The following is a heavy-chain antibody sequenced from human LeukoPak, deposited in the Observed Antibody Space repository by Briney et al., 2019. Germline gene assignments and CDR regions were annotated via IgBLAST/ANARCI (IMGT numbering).Heavy chain of an antibody. Sequence: GASVKVSCKASGYTFTSYDINWVRQATGQGLEWKGWMNPNSGNTGYAQKFQGRVTMTRNTSISTAYMELSSLRSEDTAVYYCASGGSMVRGVNEDYWGQGTLVTVSS. D-gene: IGHD3-10*01. CDR1: GYTFTSYD. CDR3: ASGGSMVRGVNEDY. V-gene: IGHV1-8*01. J-gene: IGHJ4*02. CDR2: MNPNSGNT.